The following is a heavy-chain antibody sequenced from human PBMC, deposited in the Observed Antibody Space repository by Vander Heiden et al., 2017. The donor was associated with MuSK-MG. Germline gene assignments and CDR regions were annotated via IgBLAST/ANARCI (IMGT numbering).Heavy chain of an antibody. D-gene: IGHD3-9*01. J-gene: IGHJ3*02. Sequence: EVQLVESGGGLIQPGGFLRLPCAASGFNVSRNSMSWVRQALGKGLEWVSVIYSGGSTYYADSVKGRFTISRDNSKNTLYLQMNSLRAEDTAVYYCARDPLTYDILTGYYNDDAFDIWGQGTMVTVSS. CDR2: IYSGGST. V-gene: IGHV3-53*01. CDR3: ARDPLTYDILTGYYNDDAFDI. CDR1: GFNVSRNS.